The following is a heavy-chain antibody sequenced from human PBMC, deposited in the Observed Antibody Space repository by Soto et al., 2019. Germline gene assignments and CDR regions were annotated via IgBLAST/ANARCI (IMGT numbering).Heavy chain of an antibody. Sequence: ASLKVSCKASGYTFTSYGISWVRQAPGQGLEWMGWISAYNGNTNYAQKLQGRVTMTTDTSTSTAYMELRSLRSDDTAVYYCARDLLDDCSGGSCYSGNYWFDPWGQGTLVTVSS. CDR2: ISAYNGNT. D-gene: IGHD2-15*01. V-gene: IGHV1-18*01. J-gene: IGHJ5*02. CDR1: GYTFTSYG. CDR3: ARDLLDDCSGGSCYSGNYWFDP.